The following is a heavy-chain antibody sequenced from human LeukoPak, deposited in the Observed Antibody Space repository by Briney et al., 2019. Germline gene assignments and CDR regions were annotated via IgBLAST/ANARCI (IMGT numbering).Heavy chain of an antibody. CDR1: GGSISSYY. CDR3: ARSPVTTSYHYGMDV. J-gene: IGHJ6*02. V-gene: IGHV4-59*01. Sequence: PSETLSLTCTVSGGSISSYYWSWIRQPPGKGLEWIGYIYYSGSTNYNPSLKSRVTISVDTSKNQFSLKLSSVTAADTAVYYCARSPVTTSYHYGMDVWGQGTTVTVSS. D-gene: IGHD4-11*01. CDR2: IYYSGST.